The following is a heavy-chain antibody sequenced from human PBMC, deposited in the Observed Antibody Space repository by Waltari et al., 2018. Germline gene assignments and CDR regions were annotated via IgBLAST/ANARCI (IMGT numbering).Heavy chain of an antibody. D-gene: IGHD3-3*01. CDR1: GGSFSTYA. V-gene: IGHV1-69*12. Sequence: QVQLVQHRAEARKPGSSAKSASKASGGSFSTYAITWVRQAPGQGLEWMGGIIPIFGTANYAQKFQGRVTITADESTSTAYMELSSLRSEDTAVYYCAGDGNYDFWSGYSSPYFDYWGQGTLVTVSS. CDR3: AGDGNYDFWSGYSSPYFDY. CDR2: IIPIFGTA. J-gene: IGHJ4*02.